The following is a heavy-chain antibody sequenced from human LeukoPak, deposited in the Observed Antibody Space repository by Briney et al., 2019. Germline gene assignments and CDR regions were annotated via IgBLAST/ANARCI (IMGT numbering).Heavy chain of an antibody. CDR2: ISSSSSYI. CDR3: AKDMGADCGGDCSQDY. V-gene: IGHV3-21*04. Sequence: GGSLRLSCAASGFTFSSYSMNWVRQAPGKGLEWVSSISSSSSYIYYADSVKGRFTISRDNAKNSLYLQMNSLRAEDTALYYCAKDMGADCGGDCSQDYWGQGTLVTVSS. CDR1: GFTFSSYS. D-gene: IGHD2-21*01. J-gene: IGHJ4*02.